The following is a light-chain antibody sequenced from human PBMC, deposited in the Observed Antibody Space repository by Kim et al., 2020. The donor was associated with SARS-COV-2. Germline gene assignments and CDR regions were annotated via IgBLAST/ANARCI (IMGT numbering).Light chain of an antibody. CDR2: YDS. CDR1: NIGSKS. Sequence: SYELTQPPSVSVAPGKTARITCGGNNIGSKSVHWYQQKPGQAPVLVIYYDSDRPSGIPARFSGSNSGNTATLTISRVEAGDEADYYCQAWDSSSDHVVFG. J-gene: IGLJ2*01. V-gene: IGLV3-21*04. CDR3: QAWDSSSDHVV.